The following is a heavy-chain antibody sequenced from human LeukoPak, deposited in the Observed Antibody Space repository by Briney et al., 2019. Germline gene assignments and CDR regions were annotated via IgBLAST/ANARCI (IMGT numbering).Heavy chain of an antibody. D-gene: IGHD2-15*01. CDR2: INHSGST. CDR1: GGSISSSSYY. Sequence: SETLSLTCTVSGGSISSSSYYWSWIRQPPGKGLEWIGEINHSGSTNYNPSLKSRVTISVDTSKNQFSLKLSSVTAADTAVYYCARGCSGGSCYYYYYGMDVWGKGTTVTVSS. CDR3: ARGCSGGSCYYYYYGMDV. V-gene: IGHV4-39*07. J-gene: IGHJ6*04.